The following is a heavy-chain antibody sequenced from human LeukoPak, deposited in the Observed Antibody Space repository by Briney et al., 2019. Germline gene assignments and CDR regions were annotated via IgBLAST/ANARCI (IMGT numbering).Heavy chain of an antibody. CDR2: INAGNGNT. V-gene: IGHV1-3*01. D-gene: IGHD3-10*01. CDR1: GYTFTSYA. Sequence: ASVKVSCKASGYTFTSYAMHWVRQAPGQRLEWMGWINAGNGNTKYSQKFQGRVTITRDTSASTAYMELSSLRSEDTAVYYCARAPTYYYGSPLDYWGQGTLVTVSS. CDR3: ARAPTYYYGSPLDY. J-gene: IGHJ4*02.